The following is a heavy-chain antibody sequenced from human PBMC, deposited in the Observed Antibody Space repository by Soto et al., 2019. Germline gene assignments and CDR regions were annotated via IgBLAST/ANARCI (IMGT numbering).Heavy chain of an antibody. V-gene: IGHV1-18*01. CDR2: ISAYNGNT. Sequence: QVQLVQSGAEVKKPGASVKVSCKASGYTFTSYGISWVRQAPGQGLEGMGWISAYNGNTNYAQKLQGRVTMTTDTSTSTAYMELRSLRSDDTAVYYCARDWRPYDSSGDDAFDIWGQGTMVTVSS. CDR1: GYTFTSYG. CDR3: ARDWRPYDSSGDDAFDI. J-gene: IGHJ3*02. D-gene: IGHD3-22*01.